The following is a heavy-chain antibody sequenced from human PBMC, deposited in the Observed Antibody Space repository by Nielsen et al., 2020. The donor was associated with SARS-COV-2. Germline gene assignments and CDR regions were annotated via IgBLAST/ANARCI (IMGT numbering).Heavy chain of an antibody. D-gene: IGHD5-18*01. Sequence: SETLSLTCTVSGGSISSGGYYWSWIRQHPGKGLEWIGYIYYSGSTYYNPSLKSRVTISVDTSKNQFSLKLSSVTAADTAVYYCASHRRGYSEDYGMDVWGQGTTVTVSS. CDR3: ASHRRGYSEDYGMDV. J-gene: IGHJ6*02. CDR1: GGSISSGGYY. V-gene: IGHV4-31*03. CDR2: IYYSGST.